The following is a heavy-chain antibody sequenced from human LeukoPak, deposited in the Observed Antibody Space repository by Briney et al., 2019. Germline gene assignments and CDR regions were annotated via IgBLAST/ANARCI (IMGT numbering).Heavy chain of an antibody. CDR3: AKEIRFALIDLDLLEN. CDR2: ISGSGGST. CDR1: GFTFNDYY. J-gene: IGHJ4*02. D-gene: IGHD2-15*01. V-gene: IGHV3-23*01. Sequence: PGGSLRLSCAASGFTFNDYYMSWIRQAPGKGLEWVSAISGSGGSTYYADSVKGRFTISRDNSKNTLYLQMNSLRAEDTAVYYCAKEIRFALIDLDLLENWGQGTLVTVSS.